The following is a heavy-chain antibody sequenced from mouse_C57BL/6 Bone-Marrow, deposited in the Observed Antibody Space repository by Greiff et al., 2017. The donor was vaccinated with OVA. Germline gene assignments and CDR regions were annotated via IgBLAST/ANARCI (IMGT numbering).Heavy chain of an antibody. J-gene: IGHJ2*01. CDR2: VYPYNGGT. V-gene: IGHV1-36*01. Sequence: VQLQQSGPVLVKPGPSVKISCKASGFTFTDYYMHWVKQSHGKSLEWIGLVYPYNGGTSYNQKFKGKATLTVDTSSSTAYMELNSLTSEDSAVYYCARGRVFITTVVAGGYFDYWGQGTTLTVSS. D-gene: IGHD1-1*01. CDR1: GFTFTDYY. CDR3: ARGRVFITTVVAGGYFDY.